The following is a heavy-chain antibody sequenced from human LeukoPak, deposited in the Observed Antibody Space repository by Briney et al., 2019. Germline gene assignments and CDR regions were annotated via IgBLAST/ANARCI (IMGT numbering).Heavy chain of an antibody. CDR3: AKMGSANFDY. CDR1: GVSVSSSGYY. D-gene: IGHD1-26*01. CDR2: IYYSGTT. J-gene: IGHJ4*02. V-gene: IGHV4-39*01. Sequence: TPSETLSLTCTVSGVSVSSSGYYWGWIRQPPGKGLEWIGSIYYSGTTYYNPSLKSRVTISVDTSKNQFSLKLTSVTAADTAVYYCAKMGSANFDYWGQGTLVTVSS.